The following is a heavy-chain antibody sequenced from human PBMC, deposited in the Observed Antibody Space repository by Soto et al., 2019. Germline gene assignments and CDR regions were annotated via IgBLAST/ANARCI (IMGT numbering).Heavy chain of an antibody. V-gene: IGHV4-59*11. CDR2: VFYSGST. J-gene: IGHJ4*02. D-gene: IGHD3-10*01. CDR1: GAAIDSHY. Sequence: SETLSLTCTVSGAAIDSHYWGWIRQPPGKGLECIAQVFYSGSTNYNPSLKSRVTISINTSTKQLSLKLTSVLAADTAVYYCAGTFMGPGDYFAGWGQGTLVTVP. CDR3: AGTFMGPGDYFAG.